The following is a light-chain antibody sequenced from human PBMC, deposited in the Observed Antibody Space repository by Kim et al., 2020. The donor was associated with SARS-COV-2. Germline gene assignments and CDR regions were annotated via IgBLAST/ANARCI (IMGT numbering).Light chain of an antibody. V-gene: IGKV1-9*01. CDR2: GAS. Sequence: ATGGDRVTITCRASQGISDYLAWYQQDPGKAPKLLIFGASTLQSGVPSRFRGSGSGTEFTLTISSLQPEDFATYFCQQFSVYHRTFGQGTKVDIK. CDR1: QGISDY. CDR3: QQFSVYHRT. J-gene: IGKJ1*01.